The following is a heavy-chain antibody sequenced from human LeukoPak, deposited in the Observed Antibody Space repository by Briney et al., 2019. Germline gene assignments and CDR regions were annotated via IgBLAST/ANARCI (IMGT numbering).Heavy chain of an antibody. CDR3: VHKSIVGTTNY. CDR1: GFSLSTSGVG. D-gene: IGHD1-26*01. CDR2: IYWDDDK. Sequence: SGPTLVNPTQTLTLTCTFSGFSLSTSGVGVGWIRQPPGKALEWLALIYWDDDKRYSPSLKSRVTITKDTSKNLVVLTMTNMDPVDTATYYCVHKSIVGTTNYWGQGTLVTVSS. J-gene: IGHJ4*02. V-gene: IGHV2-5*02.